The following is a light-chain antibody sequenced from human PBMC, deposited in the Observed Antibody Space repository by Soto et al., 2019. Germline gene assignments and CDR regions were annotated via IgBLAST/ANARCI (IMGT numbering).Light chain of an antibody. V-gene: IGKV1-5*03. CDR3: QHYNSYSEA. CDR2: KAS. J-gene: IGKJ1*01. Sequence: DIQMTQSPSTLSGSVGDRVTITLRASQTISSWSAWYQQKPRKAPKLLIYKASTLKSGVPSRFSGSGSGKEFTLTISSLQPDDFATYYCQHYNSYSEAFGQGTKV. CDR1: QTISSW.